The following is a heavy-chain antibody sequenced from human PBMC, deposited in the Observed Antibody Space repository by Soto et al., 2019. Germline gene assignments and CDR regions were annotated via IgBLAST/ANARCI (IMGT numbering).Heavy chain of an antibody. Sequence: QVQLVQSGDEVKKPGSSVKVSCKAYGRTFSSYAISWLRQAPGQGLEGMGGIIPIFGQANYAQKFQGRVTITADESTGTGYMELSSRRSEHTAVYYWAREVVAARHYYYYYGMDVWCQGTTDTVSS. J-gene: IGHJ6*02. D-gene: IGHD2-15*01. V-gene: IGHV1-69*12. CDR3: AREVVAARHYYYYYGMDV. CDR1: GRTFSSYA. CDR2: IIPIFGQA.